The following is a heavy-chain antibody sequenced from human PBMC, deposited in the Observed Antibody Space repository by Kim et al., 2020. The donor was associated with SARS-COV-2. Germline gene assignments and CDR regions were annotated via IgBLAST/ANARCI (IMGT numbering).Heavy chain of an antibody. J-gene: IGHJ5*02. V-gene: IGHV3-23*03. Sequence: GGSLRLSCAASGFTFSSYAMSWVRQAPGKGLEWVSVIYSGGSSTYYADSVKGRFTISRDNSKNTLYLQMNSLRAEDTAVYYCAKGGRIAAAVNNWFDPWGQGTLVTVSS. CDR2: IYSGGSST. CDR3: AKGGRIAAAVNNWFDP. D-gene: IGHD6-13*01. CDR1: GFTFSSYA.